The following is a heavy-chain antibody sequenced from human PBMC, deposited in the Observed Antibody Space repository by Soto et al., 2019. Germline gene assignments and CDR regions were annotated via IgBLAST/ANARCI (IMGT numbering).Heavy chain of an antibody. CDR1: GGSFSGYY. Sequence: QVQLQQWGAGLLKPSETLSLTCIVYGGSFSGYYWNWIRQSPGKGLEWIGEVDHTGSTNYNPSLKSRVTISVDMSKNQFSLNLSSVTAADTAVYYCARMKIPAALIAFDYWGQGTVVTVSS. CDR3: ARMKIPAALIAFDY. J-gene: IGHJ4*02. CDR2: VDHTGST. V-gene: IGHV4-34*02. D-gene: IGHD2-2*01.